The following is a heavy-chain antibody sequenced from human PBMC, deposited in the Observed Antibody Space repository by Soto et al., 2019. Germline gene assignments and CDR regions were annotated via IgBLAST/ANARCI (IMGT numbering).Heavy chain of an antibody. CDR2: IVPIYRTA. V-gene: IGHV1-69*01. J-gene: IGHJ4*02. CDR3: VRDSGAKLSSS. CDR1: GGTFSSYR. D-gene: IGHD6-13*01. Sequence: QVQLVLSGAEVKKPGSSVKVSCKASGGTFSSYRINWVRQAPGQGLEWVGGIVPIYRTADYAQKFQGRVTITADESARTSYMELRSLKSQDTAVYYCVRDSGAKLSSSWGQGTLGTVSS.